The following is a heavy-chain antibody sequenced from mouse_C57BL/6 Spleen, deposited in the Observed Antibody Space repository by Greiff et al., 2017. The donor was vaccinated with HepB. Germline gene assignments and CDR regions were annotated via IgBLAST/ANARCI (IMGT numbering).Heavy chain of an antibody. Sequence: QVQLQQPGAVLVLPGASLKLSCTASGYTFTSYWMSWVKQRPGKGLEWIAEIDTSGSYTNYNQKLKGKSTFTVDKSSSTAYLQISSLTSEDAAVYDCARREDMSSYEDYWGQGTSVTVSS. CDR2: IDTSGSYT. D-gene: IGHD3-2*02. J-gene: IGHJ4*01. V-gene: IGHV1-69*01. CDR1: GYTFTSYW. CDR3: ARREDMSSYEDY.